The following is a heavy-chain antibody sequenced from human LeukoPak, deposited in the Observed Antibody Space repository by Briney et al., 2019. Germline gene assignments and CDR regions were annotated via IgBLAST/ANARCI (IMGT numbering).Heavy chain of an antibody. Sequence: ASVKVSCKASGYTFTGYYMHWVRQAPGQGLEWMGWINPNSGGTNYAQKFQGRVTMTRDTSISTAYMELSRLRSDDTAVYYCASKTTYYYDSSGYSDAFDIWGQGTMVTVSS. CDR2: INPNSGGT. D-gene: IGHD3-22*01. CDR1: GYTFTGYY. J-gene: IGHJ3*02. CDR3: ASKTTYYYDSSGYSDAFDI. V-gene: IGHV1-2*02.